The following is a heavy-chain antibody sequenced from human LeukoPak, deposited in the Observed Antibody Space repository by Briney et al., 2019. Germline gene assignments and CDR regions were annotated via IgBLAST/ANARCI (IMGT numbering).Heavy chain of an antibody. Sequence: SETLSLTCTVSGGSISGYYWSWIRQPAGKKLEWIGRIYTSGSTNYNLSLKSRVTMSVDTSKNQFSLKLNSVIAADTAVYYCARRDFWSGYYNYWGQGTLVTVSS. D-gene: IGHD3-3*01. V-gene: IGHV4-4*07. CDR1: GGSISGYY. J-gene: IGHJ4*02. CDR2: IYTSGST. CDR3: ARRDFWSGYYNY.